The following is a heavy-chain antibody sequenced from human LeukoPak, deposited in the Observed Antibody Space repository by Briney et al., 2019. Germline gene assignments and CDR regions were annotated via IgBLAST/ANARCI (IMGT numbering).Heavy chain of an antibody. V-gene: IGHV4-39*01. CDR2: IYYSGST. D-gene: IGHD2-2*02. CDR1: GGSISSSSYY. J-gene: IGHJ5*02. CDR3: ARTGYCSSTSCYRSWFDP. Sequence: SETLSLTCTVSGGSISSSSYYWGWIRQPPGKGLEWIGSIYYSGSTNYNPPLKSRVTISVDTSKNQFSLKLSSVTAADTAVYYCARTGYCSSTSCYRSWFDPWGQGTLVTVSS.